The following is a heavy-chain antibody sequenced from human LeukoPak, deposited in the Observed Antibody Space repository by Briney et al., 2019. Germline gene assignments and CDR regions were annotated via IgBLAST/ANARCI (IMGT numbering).Heavy chain of an antibody. V-gene: IGHV4-59*01. Sequence: SETLSLTCTVSGGSISSYYWSWIRQPPGKGLEWIGYIYYSGSTNYNPSLKSRVTISVDTSKNQFSLKLSSVTAADTAVYYCARGSGVRGVREPADTWGRGTLVTVSS. CDR2: IYYSGST. CDR1: GGSISSYY. D-gene: IGHD3-10*01. J-gene: IGHJ5*02. CDR3: ARGSGVRGVREPADT.